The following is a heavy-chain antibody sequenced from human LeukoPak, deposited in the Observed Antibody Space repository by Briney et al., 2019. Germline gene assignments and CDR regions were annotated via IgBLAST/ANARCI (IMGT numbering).Heavy chain of an antibody. CDR3: ARVDPDSSSTLEVFDY. Sequence: KPSETLSLTCTVSGGSISSSGYYWSWIRQPPGKGLEWIGYIYYSGSTNYNPSLKSRVTISVDTSKNQFSLKLSSVTAADTAVYYCARVDPDSSSTLEVFDYWGQGTLVTVSS. CDR2: IYYSGST. D-gene: IGHD6-6*01. V-gene: IGHV4-61*08. CDR1: GGSISSSGYY. J-gene: IGHJ4*02.